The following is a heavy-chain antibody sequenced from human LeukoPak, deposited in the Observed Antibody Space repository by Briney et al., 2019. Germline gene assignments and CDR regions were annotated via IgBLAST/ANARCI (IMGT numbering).Heavy chain of an antibody. V-gene: IGHV3-53*04. CDR2: IYSGGTT. D-gene: IGHD3-22*01. Sequence: GGSLRLSCAASGFTVSSNYMSWVRQAPGKGLEWGSVIYSGGTTYYADSVKGRFTISRHNSKNTLYLQMNSLRAEDTAVYYCASATSSGYYGGYYFDYWGQGTLVTVSS. J-gene: IGHJ4*02. CDR1: GFTVSSNY. CDR3: ASATSSGYYGGYYFDY.